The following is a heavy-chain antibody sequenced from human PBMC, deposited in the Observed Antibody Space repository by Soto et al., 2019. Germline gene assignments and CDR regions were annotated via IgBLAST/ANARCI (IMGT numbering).Heavy chain of an antibody. V-gene: IGHV4-39*01. D-gene: IGHD3-3*01. CDR1: GGSISSSSYY. CDR3: ARSLRFLEWLYYYYGMDV. J-gene: IGHJ6*02. Sequence: NPSETLSLTCTVSGGSISSSSYYWGWIRQPPGKGLEWIGSIYYSGSTYYNPSLKSRVTISVDTSKNQFSLKLSSVTAADTAVYYCARSLRFLEWLYYYYGMDVWGQGTTVTVSS. CDR2: IYYSGST.